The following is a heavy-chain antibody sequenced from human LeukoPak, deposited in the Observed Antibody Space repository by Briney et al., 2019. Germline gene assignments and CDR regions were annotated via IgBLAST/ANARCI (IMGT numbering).Heavy chain of an antibody. D-gene: IGHD3-10*01. V-gene: IGHV1-8*01. CDR3: ARGSGIIWFDP. Sequence: GTSVKVSCKASGYTFTSYDINWARQATGQGLEWMGWMNPNSGNTGYAQKSQGRVTMTRNTSISTAYMELSSLRSEDTAVYYCARGSGIIWFDPWGQGTLVTVSS. CDR1: GYTFTSYD. J-gene: IGHJ5*02. CDR2: MNPNSGNT.